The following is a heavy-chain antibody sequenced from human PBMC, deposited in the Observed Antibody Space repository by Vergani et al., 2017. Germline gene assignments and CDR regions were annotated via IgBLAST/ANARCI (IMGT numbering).Heavy chain of an antibody. CDR1: GFSFGDYA. J-gene: IGHJ3*01. CDR3: AREYSSTSGRAFDF. CDR2: IRNNAYGGTT. V-gene: IGHV3-49*04. D-gene: IGHD2-2*01. Sequence: EVQLVESGGGLVPPGRSLRLSCAASGFSFGDYAMTWVRQAPGTGLEWVAFIRNNAYGGTTEYAASVKGRFTISRDSAKNSLYLQMDSLRAEDTAVYYCAREYSSTSGRAFDFWGQGTKVTVSS.